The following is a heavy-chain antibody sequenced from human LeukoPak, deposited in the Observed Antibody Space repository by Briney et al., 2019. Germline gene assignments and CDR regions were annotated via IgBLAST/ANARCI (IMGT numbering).Heavy chain of an antibody. CDR2: ISSSSSYI. CDR1: GFTFSSYS. Sequence: GGSLRLSCAASGFTFSSYSMNWVRQAPGKGLEWVSSISSSSSYIYYADSVKGRFTISRDNSKNTLYLQMNSLRAEDTAVYYCAKKTSSSHLYYYYGMDVWGQGTTVTVSS. V-gene: IGHV3-21*01. D-gene: IGHD6-6*01. CDR3: AKKTSSSHLYYYYGMDV. J-gene: IGHJ6*02.